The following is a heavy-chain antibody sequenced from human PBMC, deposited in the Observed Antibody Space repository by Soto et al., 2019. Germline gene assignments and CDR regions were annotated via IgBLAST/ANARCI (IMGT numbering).Heavy chain of an antibody. D-gene: IGHD3-22*01. J-gene: IGHJ4*02. V-gene: IGHV1-69*13. CDR3: ARDRGRYYDSSGYFFDY. CDR2: IIPIFGTA. CDR1: GGTFSSYA. Sequence: EASVKVSCKASGGTFSSYAISWVRQAPGQGLEWMGGIIPIFGTANYAQKFQGRVTITADESTSTAYMELSSLRSEDTAVYYCARDRGRYYDSSGYFFDYWGQGTLVTVSS.